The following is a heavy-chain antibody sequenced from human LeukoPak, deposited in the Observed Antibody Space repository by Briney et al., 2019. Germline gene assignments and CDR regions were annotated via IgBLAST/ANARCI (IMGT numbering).Heavy chain of an antibody. J-gene: IGHJ6*02. CDR1: GYTFTSYG. Sequence: GASVKVSCKASGYTFTSYGISWVRQAPGQGLEWMGWISAYNGNTNYAQKLQGRVTMTTDTSTSTAYMELRSLRSDDTAVYYCARDTWELTPYYYYGMDVWGQGTTVTVSS. CDR3: ARDTWELTPYYYYGMDV. CDR2: ISAYNGNT. V-gene: IGHV1-18*01. D-gene: IGHD1-26*01.